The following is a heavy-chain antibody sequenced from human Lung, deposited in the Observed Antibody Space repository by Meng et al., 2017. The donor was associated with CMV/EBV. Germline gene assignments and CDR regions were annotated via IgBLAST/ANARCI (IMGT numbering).Heavy chain of an antibody. J-gene: IGHJ6*02. CDR2: ISSSGNT. CDR3: ARDLGLTGTSYIYQYFGMDV. D-gene: IGHD1-1*01. V-gene: IGHV4-31*11. CDR1: GDPITSDSYY. Sequence: SETLSLTCDASGDPITSDSYYWNWIRHLPGKGLEWIGYISSSGNTYYNPSLQSRLTISLHVSKNHFSLELHSVTAADTAVYYCARDLGLTGTSYIYQYFGMDVWGQGTTVTVSS.